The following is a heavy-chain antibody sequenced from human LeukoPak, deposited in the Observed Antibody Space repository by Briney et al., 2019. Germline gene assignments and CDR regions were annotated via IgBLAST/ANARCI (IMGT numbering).Heavy chain of an antibody. CDR3: ARDIELSI. D-gene: IGHD5-12*01. J-gene: IGHJ3*02. CDR2: IASSGLNT. Sequence: PGGSLRLSCAASGFMFRDAAMTWVRQAPGKGLEWVSLIASSGLNTYYADSVRGRFTISRDNSKNTLSLQMNSLRVEDTAIYYCARDIELSIWGLGTLVTVSS. CDR1: GFMFRDAA. V-gene: IGHV3-23*01.